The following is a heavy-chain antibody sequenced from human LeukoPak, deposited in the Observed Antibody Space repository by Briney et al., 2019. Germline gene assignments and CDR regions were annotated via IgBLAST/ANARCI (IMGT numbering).Heavy chain of an antibody. CDR1: GFTFSSYG. J-gene: IGHJ6*02. V-gene: IGHV3-33*01. D-gene: IGHD2-8*01. CDR2: IWYDGSNK. CDR3: ARSKMVYAFPLYYGMDV. Sequence: PGRSLRLSCAASGFTFSSYGMHWVRQAPGKGLEWVAVIWYDGSNKYYADSVKGRFTISRDNSKNTLYLQMNSLRAEDTAVYYCARSKMVYAFPLYYGMDVWGQGTTVTVSS.